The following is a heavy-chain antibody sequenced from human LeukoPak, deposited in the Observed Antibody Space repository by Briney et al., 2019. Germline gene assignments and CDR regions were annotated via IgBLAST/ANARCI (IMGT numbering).Heavy chain of an antibody. CDR1: GFTFGDYA. CDR2: IRSKAYGGTT. Sequence: GGSLRLSCTASGFTFGDYATSWFRQAPGKGREWVGFIRSKAYGGTTEYAASVKGRSTISRDDSKSIAYLQMNSLKTEDTAVYYCTRGRWLQLRLDYWGQGTLVTVSS. V-gene: IGHV3-49*03. D-gene: IGHD5-24*01. CDR3: TRGRWLQLRLDY. J-gene: IGHJ4*02.